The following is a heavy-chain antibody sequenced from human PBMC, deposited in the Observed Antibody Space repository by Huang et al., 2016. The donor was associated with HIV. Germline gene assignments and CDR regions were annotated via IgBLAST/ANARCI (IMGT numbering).Heavy chain of an antibody. CDR2: INTKTGKP. J-gene: IGHJ4*02. CDR3: ARYRLTGTFLDS. CDR1: GYTFTTYS. V-gene: IGHV7-4-1*02. D-gene: IGHD3-9*01. Sequence: QVQLVQSGSELRKPGASVKVSCKASGYTFTTYSLLWVRQAPGQGLEWMGWINTKTGKPTYAQGFTGRFVFSWDTTVNTAYLQISSLKTDDTAKYFCARYRLTGTFLDSWGQGTQVTVSS.